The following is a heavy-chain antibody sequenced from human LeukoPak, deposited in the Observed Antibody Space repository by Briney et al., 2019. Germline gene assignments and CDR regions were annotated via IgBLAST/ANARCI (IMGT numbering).Heavy chain of an antibody. CDR3: ARSLVGATLIDY. CDR1: GYSISSGYY. Sequence: SETLSLTCAVSGYSISSGYYWGWIRQPPGKGLEWIGSIYYSGSTYYNPSLKSRVTISVDTSKNQFSLKLSSVTAADTAVYYCARSLVGATLIDYWGQGTLVTVSS. V-gene: IGHV4-38-2*01. D-gene: IGHD1-26*01. J-gene: IGHJ4*02. CDR2: IYYSGST.